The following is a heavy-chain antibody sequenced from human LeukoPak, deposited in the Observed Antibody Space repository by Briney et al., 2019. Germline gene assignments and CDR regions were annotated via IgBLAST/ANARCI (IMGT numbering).Heavy chain of an antibody. D-gene: IGHD3-16*01. CDR3: ARVRGGVMFDY. J-gene: IGHJ4*02. Sequence: GGSLRLSCAASGFTFSGYWMSWVRQAPGKGLEWVSSISSSSSYIYYADSVKGRFTISRDNAKNSLYLQMNSLRAEDTAVYYCARVRGGVMFDYWGQGTLVTVSS. CDR1: GFTFSGYW. V-gene: IGHV3-21*01. CDR2: ISSSSSYI.